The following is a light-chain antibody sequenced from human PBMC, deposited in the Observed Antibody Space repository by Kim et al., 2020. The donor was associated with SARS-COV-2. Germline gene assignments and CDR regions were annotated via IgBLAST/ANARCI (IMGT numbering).Light chain of an antibody. V-gene: IGLV3-1*01. J-gene: IGLJ1*01. CDR3: QAWDSSTYV. CDR1: KLGDKY. CDR2: QDS. Sequence: VSPGQTASITCSGDKLGDKYACWYQQKPGQSPVLVIYQDSKRPSGIPERFSGSNSGNTATLTISGTQAMDEADYYCQAWDSSTYVFRTGTKVTVL.